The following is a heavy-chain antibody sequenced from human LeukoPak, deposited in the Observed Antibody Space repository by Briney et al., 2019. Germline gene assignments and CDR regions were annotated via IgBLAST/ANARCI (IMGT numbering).Heavy chain of an antibody. D-gene: IGHD6-6*01. Sequence: GRSLRLSCAASGFTFSSYGMHWVRQAPGKGLEWVAVISYDGSNKYYADSVKGRFTISRDNSKNTLYLQMNSLRAEDTAVYYCATRSSSSAVFGYWGQGTLVTVSS. J-gene: IGHJ4*02. CDR1: GFTFSSYG. CDR3: ATRSSSSAVFGY. CDR2: ISYDGSNK. V-gene: IGHV3-30*03.